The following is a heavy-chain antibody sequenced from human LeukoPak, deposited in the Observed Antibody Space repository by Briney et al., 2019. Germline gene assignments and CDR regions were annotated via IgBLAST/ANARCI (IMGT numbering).Heavy chain of an antibody. CDR2: IHHDGSNK. D-gene: IGHD1-20*01. J-gene: IGHJ4*02. CDR3: VTDLHGINWYVY. Sequence: GGSLRLSCAASGFTFSSYGMHWVRQAPGKGLDWVAFIHHDGSNKYYADSVRGRFTISRGNSKNTLFLQMNSLRVDDTSMYYCVTDLHGINWYVYWGQGTLVTVSS. CDR1: GFTFSSYG. V-gene: IGHV3-30*02.